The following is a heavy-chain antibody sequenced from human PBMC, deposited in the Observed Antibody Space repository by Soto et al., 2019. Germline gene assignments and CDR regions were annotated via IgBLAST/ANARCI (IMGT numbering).Heavy chain of an antibody. CDR3: ARDVGRYIAAAGIIDY. D-gene: IGHD6-13*01. CDR1: GYTFTSYG. Sequence: ASVKVSCKASGYTFTSYGISWVRQAPGQGLEWMGWISAYNGNTNYAQKLQGRVTMTTDTSTSTAYMELRSLRSDDTAVYYCARDVGRYIAAAGIIDYWGQGTLVTVSS. J-gene: IGHJ4*02. V-gene: IGHV1-18*01. CDR2: ISAYNGNT.